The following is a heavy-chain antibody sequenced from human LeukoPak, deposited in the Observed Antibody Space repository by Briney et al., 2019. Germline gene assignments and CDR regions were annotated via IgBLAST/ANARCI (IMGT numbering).Heavy chain of an antibody. CDR2: ISSSSTI. V-gene: IGHV3-69-1*01. D-gene: IGHD4-23*01. J-gene: IGHJ4*02. CDR3: ARGGTSSSLAY. CDR1: GFTVSSNY. Sequence: GGSLRLSCAASGFTVSSNYMSWVRQAPGKGLEWVSYISSSSTISYADSVKGRFTISRDNANNSLYLQMNSLRDEDTAVYYCARGGTSSSLAYWGQGTLVTVSS.